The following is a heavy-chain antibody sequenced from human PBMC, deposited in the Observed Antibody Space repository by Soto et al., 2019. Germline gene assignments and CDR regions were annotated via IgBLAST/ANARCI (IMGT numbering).Heavy chain of an antibody. CDR2: IYYSGST. V-gene: IGHV4-59*12. J-gene: IGHJ5*02. CDR1: GGSISSYY. Sequence: SETLSLTCTFSGGSISSYYWSLIRQPPGKGLEWIGYIYYSGSTNYNPSLKSRVTISVDKSKNQFSLKLSSVTAADTAVYYCARVIATAVHWFDPWGQGTLVTVSS. CDR3: ARVIATAVHWFDP. D-gene: IGHD6-13*01.